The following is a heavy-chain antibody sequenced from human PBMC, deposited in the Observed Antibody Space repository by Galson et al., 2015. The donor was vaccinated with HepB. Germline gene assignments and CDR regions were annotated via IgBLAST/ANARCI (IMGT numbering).Heavy chain of an antibody. CDR3: ARGLIMITFGGVIVKNWFDP. Sequence: ETLSLTCTVSGGSVSRGSYYWSWIRQPPGKGLEWIGYIYYSGSTNYNPSLKSRVTISVDTSKNQFSLKLSSVTAADTAVYYCARGLIMITFGGVIVKNWFDPWGQGTLVTVSS. CDR1: GGSVSRGSYY. D-gene: IGHD3-16*02. J-gene: IGHJ5*02. V-gene: IGHV4-61*01. CDR2: IYYSGST.